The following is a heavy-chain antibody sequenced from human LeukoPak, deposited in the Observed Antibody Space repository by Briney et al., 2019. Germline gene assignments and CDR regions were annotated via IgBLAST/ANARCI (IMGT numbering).Heavy chain of an antibody. CDR1: GGSISSSSYY. CDR3: ARLRGATVAHNWFDP. CDR2: IYSSGST. D-gene: IGHD6-19*01. Sequence: SETLSLTCTVSGGSISSSSYYWGWIRQPPGKGLEWIGSIYSSGSTYYTPSLKSRVTISVDTSKNQFSLKLSSVTAADTAVYYGARLRGATVAHNWFDPWGQGTLVTVSS. J-gene: IGHJ5*02. V-gene: IGHV4-39*07.